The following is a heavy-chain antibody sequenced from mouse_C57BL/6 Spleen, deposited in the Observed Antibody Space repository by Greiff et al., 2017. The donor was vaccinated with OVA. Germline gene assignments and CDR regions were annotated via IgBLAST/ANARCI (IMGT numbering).Heavy chain of an antibody. CDR2: IYPGSGST. J-gene: IGHJ4*01. CDR1: GYTFTSYW. V-gene: IGHV1-55*01. CDR3: ARGGAYGNYVGAMDY. Sequence: QVQLQQPGAELVKPGASVKMSCKASGYTFTSYWITWVKQRPGQGLEWIGDIYPGSGSTNYNEKFKSKATLTVDTSSSTAYMQLSSLTSEDSAVYYGARGGAYGNYVGAMDYWGQGTSVTVSS. D-gene: IGHD2-1*01.